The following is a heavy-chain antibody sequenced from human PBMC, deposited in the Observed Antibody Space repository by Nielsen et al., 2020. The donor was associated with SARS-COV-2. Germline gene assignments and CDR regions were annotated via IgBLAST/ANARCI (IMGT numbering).Heavy chain of an antibody. J-gene: IGHJ4*02. V-gene: IGHV1-18*01. CDR3: ARDRECSGGSCYSSFDY. D-gene: IGHD2-15*01. Sequence: ASVKVSCKASGYTFTSYGISWVRQAPGQGLEWMGWISAYNGNTNYAQKLQGRVTMTTDTSTSTAYMELRSLRSDDTAVYYCARDRECSGGSCYSSFDYWGQGTLVTVPS. CDR2: ISAYNGNT. CDR1: GYTFTSYG.